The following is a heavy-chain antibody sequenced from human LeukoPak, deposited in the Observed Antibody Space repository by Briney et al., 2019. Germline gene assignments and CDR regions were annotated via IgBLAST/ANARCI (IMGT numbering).Heavy chain of an antibody. CDR3: ACQSSGSSTRAPDI. V-gene: IGHV3-48*04. CDR2: ISSSSRTK. J-gene: IGHJ4*02. CDR1: GGTFSSYS. Sequence: GGSLRLSCAKPGGTFSSYSLNWVRQAPGKGLEWVSYISSSSRTKYYADSVKGRFIISRDNANNSLYLQMNSLRAEDTALYYCACQSSGSSTRAPDIWGQGTLVTVSS. D-gene: IGHD1-26*01.